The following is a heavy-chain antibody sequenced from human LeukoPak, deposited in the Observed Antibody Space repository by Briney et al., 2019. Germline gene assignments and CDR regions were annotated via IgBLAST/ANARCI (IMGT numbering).Heavy chain of an antibody. CDR2: IIPILGIA. Sequence: ASVKVSCKASEGTFSSYAISWVRQAPGQGLEWMGRIIPILGIANYAQKFQGRVTITADKSTSTAYMELSSLRSEDTAVYYCALPDSGYDSPFDYWGQGTLVTVSS. V-gene: IGHV1-69*04. J-gene: IGHJ4*02. CDR1: EGTFSSYA. CDR3: ALPDSGYDSPFDY. D-gene: IGHD5-12*01.